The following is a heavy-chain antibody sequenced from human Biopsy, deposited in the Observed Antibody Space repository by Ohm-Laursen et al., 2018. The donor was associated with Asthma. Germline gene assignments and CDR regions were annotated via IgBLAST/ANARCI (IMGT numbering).Heavy chain of an antibody. Sequence: SDTLSLTCTVSGDSISNYHWSWIRPPPGKGLAWIGYVFYGGATNYNPSLKSRVTISVDTSKNQFFLRLSSVTAADTAVYYCARGVVYGGDSYAEYFQPWGQGTLVTVSS. D-gene: IGHD4-23*01. CDR3: ARGVVYGGDSYAEYFQP. J-gene: IGHJ1*01. V-gene: IGHV4-59*07. CDR2: VFYGGAT. CDR1: GDSISNYH.